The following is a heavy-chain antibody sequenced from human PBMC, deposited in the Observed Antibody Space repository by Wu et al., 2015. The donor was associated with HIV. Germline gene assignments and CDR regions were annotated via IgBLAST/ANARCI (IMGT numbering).Heavy chain of an antibody. CDR3: ARDLRFGAGYPPPAQQNHYYYYYVWTS. CDR1: GGTFSSYA. J-gene: IGHJ6*02. V-gene: IGHV1-69*13. Sequence: QVQLVQSGAEVKKPGSSVKVSCKASGGTFSSYAISWVRQAPGQGLEWMGRIIPIFGTANYAQKFQGRVTITADESTSTAYMELSSLRSEDTAVYYCARDLRFGAGYPPPAQQNHYYYYYVWTSGVQGTTVTVSS. CDR2: IIPIFGTA. D-gene: IGHD2-2*01.